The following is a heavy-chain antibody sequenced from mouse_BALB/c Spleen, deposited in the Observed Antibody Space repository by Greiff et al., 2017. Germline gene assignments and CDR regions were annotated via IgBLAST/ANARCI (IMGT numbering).Heavy chain of an antibody. D-gene: IGHD3-3*01. V-gene: IGHV5-12-2*01. Sequence: DVHLVESGGGLVQPGGSLKLSCAASGFTFSSYTMSWVRQTPEKRLEWVAYISNGGGSTYYPDTVKGRFTISRDNAKNTLYLQMSSLKSEDTAMYYCARGTGYAMDYWGQGTSVTVSS. J-gene: IGHJ4*01. CDR3: ARGTGYAMDY. CDR1: GFTFSSYT. CDR2: ISNGGGST.